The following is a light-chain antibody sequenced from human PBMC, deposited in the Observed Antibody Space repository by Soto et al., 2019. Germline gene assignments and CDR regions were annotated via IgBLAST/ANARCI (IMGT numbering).Light chain of an antibody. V-gene: IGKV1-39*01. J-gene: IGKJ1*01. Sequence: DIQMTQSPSSLSASVGDRVTITCRASQNIRNSLNWYQQKPGKAPKFLIYASSTLQSGVPSRFSGSASGTDFSLIISSLQPEDFATYYCQQRYSSPLTFGQGTKVDIK. CDR3: QQRYSSPLT. CDR2: ASS. CDR1: QNIRNS.